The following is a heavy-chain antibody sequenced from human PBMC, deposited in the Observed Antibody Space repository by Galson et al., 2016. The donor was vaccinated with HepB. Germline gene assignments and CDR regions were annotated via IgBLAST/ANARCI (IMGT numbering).Heavy chain of an antibody. D-gene: IGHD3-3*01. V-gene: IGHV3-21*01. Sequence: SLRLSCAASGFSISTYTMNWVRQAPGKGLEWISYISSSSAYVGYADSVKGRFTISRENAKNSLYLQMNSLRAEDTAVYYCARDRSRFSSGYYTGARDVFAIWGQGTVVTVSS. J-gene: IGHJ3*02. CDR3: ARDRSRFSSGYYTGARDVFAI. CDR2: ISSSSAYV. CDR1: GFSISTYT.